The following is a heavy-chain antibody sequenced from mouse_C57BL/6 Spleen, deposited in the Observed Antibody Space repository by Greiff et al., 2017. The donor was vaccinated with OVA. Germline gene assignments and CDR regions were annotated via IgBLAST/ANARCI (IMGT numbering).Heavy chain of an antibody. CDR1: GYTFTSYW. CDR2: IDPSDSYT. J-gene: IGHJ4*01. V-gene: IGHV1-50*01. CDR3: ARGRAPYGNYY. Sequence: QVQLQQSGAELVKPGASVKLSCKASGYTFTSYWMQWVKQRPGQGLEWIGEIDPSDSYTNYNQKFKGKATLTVDTSSSTAYMQLSSLTSEDSAVYYCARGRAPYGNYYWGQGTSVTVSS. D-gene: IGHD2-1*01.